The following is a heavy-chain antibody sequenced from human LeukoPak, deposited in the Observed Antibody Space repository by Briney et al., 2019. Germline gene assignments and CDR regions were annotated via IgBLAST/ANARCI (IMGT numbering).Heavy chain of an antibody. CDR3: ARAWDILTGANWFDP. CDR1: GGTFSSYA. CDR2: ISAYNGNT. D-gene: IGHD3-9*01. V-gene: IGHV1-18*01. Sequence: GASVKVSCKASGGTFSSYAISWVRQAPGQGLEWMGWISAYNGNTNYAQKLQGRVTMTTDTSTSTAYMELRSLRSDDTAVYYCARAWDILTGANWFDPWGQGTLVTFSS. J-gene: IGHJ5*02.